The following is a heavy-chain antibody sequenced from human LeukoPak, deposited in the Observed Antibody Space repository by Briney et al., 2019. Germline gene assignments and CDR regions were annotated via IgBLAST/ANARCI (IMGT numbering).Heavy chain of an antibody. CDR1: GGSISSYY. J-gene: IGHJ4*02. Sequence: ASETLSLTCTVSGGSISSYYWSWIRQPPGKGLEWIGYIYYSGSTNYNPSLKSRVTISVDTSKNQFSLKLSSVTAADTAVYYCARHYYDSGGYFDYWGQGTLVTVSS. CDR2: IYYSGST. D-gene: IGHD3-22*01. V-gene: IGHV4-59*08. CDR3: ARHYYDSGGYFDY.